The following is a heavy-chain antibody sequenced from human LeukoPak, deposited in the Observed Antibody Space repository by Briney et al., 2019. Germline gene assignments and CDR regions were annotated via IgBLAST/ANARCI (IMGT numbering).Heavy chain of an antibody. CDR2: ISYDGSNK. D-gene: IGHD6-6*01. J-gene: IGHJ4*02. CDR1: GFTFSSYT. V-gene: IGHV3-30-3*01. Sequence: PGRSLRLSCAASGFTFSSYTMHWVRQAPGKGLEWVAVISYDGSNKYYADSVKGRFTISRDNSKSTLYLQMNSLRAEDTAVYYCAGLSIAAFTYYFEYWGQGTLVTVSS. CDR3: AGLSIAAFTYYFEY.